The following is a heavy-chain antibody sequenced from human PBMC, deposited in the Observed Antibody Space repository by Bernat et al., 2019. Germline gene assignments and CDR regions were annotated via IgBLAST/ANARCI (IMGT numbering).Heavy chain of an antibody. J-gene: IGHJ4*02. CDR1: GFTFSDAW. V-gene: IGHV3-15*07. D-gene: IGHD1-1*01. Sequence: EVQLVDSGGGLVKPGGSLRLSCAASGFTFSDAWMNWVRQAPGKGLEWVGRIKRNIDGGTTDYAAPVKGRFTISRDDSKNTLYLEMNSLDVEGTAVYYCTKDYWNYLDYWGQGTLVTVSS. CDR2: IKRNIDGGTT. CDR3: TKDYWNYLDY.